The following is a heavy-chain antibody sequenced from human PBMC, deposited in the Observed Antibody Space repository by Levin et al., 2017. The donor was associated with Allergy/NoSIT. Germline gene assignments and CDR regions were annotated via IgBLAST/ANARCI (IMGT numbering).Heavy chain of an antibody. Sequence: SCAASGFTFSTYTMHWVRQAPGKGLEWVALISYDGSNKYYADSVKGRFTISRDTSKSTLYLQMNSLRAEDTAVYYCATEGSGTEFDYWGQGTLVTVSS. CDR1: GFTFSTYT. CDR2: ISYDGSNK. D-gene: IGHD1-1*01. V-gene: IGHV3-30-3*01. J-gene: IGHJ4*02. CDR3: ATEGSGTEFDY.